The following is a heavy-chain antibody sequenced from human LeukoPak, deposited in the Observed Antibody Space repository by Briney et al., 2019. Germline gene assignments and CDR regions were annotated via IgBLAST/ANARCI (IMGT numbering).Heavy chain of an antibody. D-gene: IGHD6-19*01. CDR3: ASRLWGSGWDIDY. J-gene: IGHJ4*02. CDR1: GFTFSSYA. CDR2: ISYDGSNK. Sequence: GGSLRLSCAASGFTFSSYAMHWVRQAPGKGLEWAAVISYDGSNKYYADSVKGRFTISRDNSKSTLYLQMNSLRAEDTAVYYCASRLWGSGWDIDYWGQGTLVTVSS. V-gene: IGHV3-30-3*01.